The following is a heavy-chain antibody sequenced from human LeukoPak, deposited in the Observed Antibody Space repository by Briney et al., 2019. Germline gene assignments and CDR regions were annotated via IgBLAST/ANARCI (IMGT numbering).Heavy chain of an antibody. CDR2: INHRGST. Sequence: SETLSLTCAVYGGSFSGYYWSWIRQPPGKGLEWIGEINHRGSTNYNSSLKSRVTISVDTSKNQFSLKLSSVTAADTAVYYCARGLQDRDYGDYAPGSDWGQGTLVTVSS. V-gene: IGHV4-34*01. CDR1: GGSFSGYY. CDR3: ARGLQDRDYGDYAPGSD. J-gene: IGHJ4*02. D-gene: IGHD4-17*01.